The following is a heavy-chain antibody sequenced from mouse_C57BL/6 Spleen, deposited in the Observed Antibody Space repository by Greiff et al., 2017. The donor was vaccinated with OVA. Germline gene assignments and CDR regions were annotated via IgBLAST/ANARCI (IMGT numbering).Heavy chain of an antibody. J-gene: IGHJ2*01. D-gene: IGHD3-1*01. Sequence: VKLQESGPELVKPGASVKISCKASGYAFSSSWMNWVKQRPGKGLEWIGRIYPGDGDTNYNGKFKGKATLTADKSSSTAYMQLSSLTSEDSAVYFCARGGDLGTCDYWGQGTTLTVSS. CDR3: ARGGDLGTCDY. CDR1: GYAFSSSW. CDR2: IYPGDGDT. V-gene: IGHV1-82*01.